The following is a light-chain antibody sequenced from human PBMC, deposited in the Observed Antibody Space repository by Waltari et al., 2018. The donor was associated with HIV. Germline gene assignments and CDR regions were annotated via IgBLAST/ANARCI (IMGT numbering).Light chain of an antibody. CDR2: SES. J-gene: IGLJ3*02. Sequence: QSVVTQPPSASGTPGQRVTISCVGTRSNIGRNIVNWYQQLPETAPKLLIYSESHRPSCVPDRFCGSKSGTSAALAISGLQSEDEADYYCAAWDDGLNGWVFGGGTKLTVL. CDR1: RSNIGRNI. V-gene: IGLV1-44*01. CDR3: AAWDDGLNGWV.